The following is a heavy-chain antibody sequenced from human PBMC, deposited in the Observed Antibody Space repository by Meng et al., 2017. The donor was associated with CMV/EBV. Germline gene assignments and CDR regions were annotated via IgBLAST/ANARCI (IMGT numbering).Heavy chain of an antibody. J-gene: IGHJ4*02. CDR3: PRDLRVDNSSYYSFDY. CDR2: IYYSGST. CDR1: GGSISSYY. V-gene: IGHV4-59*01. D-gene: IGHD6-13*01. Sequence: SETLSLTCTVSGGSISSYYWSWIRQPPGKGLEWMGYIYYSGSTNYNPSLKSRVTISVDTSTNQFSLKLSSVTAADTAVYYCPRDLRVDNSSYYSFDYWGQGTLVTVSS.